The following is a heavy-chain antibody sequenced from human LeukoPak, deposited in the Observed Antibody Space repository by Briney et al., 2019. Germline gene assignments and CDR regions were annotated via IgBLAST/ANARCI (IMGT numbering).Heavy chain of an antibody. Sequence: PSETLSLTCTVSGGSISSYYWSWIRQPAGKGLEWIGRIYTSGSTNYNPSLKRRVTLPVDKPKHQFPLNLSSVPAADTAVHYCAREDSYDYVWGRLKDAFDMWGQDAMVTVSS. D-gene: IGHD3-16*01. CDR2: IYTSGST. CDR3: AREDSYDYVWGRLKDAFDM. CDR1: GGSISSYY. V-gene: IGHV4-4*07. J-gene: IGHJ3*02.